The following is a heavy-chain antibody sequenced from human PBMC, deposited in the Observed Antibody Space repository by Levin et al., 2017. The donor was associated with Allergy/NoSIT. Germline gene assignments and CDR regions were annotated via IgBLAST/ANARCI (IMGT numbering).Heavy chain of an antibody. CDR1: GYTFTSYD. V-gene: IGHV1-8*01. CDR3: ARGRGITIFGVVITALYNWFDP. Sequence: ASVKVSCKASGYTFTSYDINWVRQATGQGLEWMGWMNPNSGNTGYAQKFQGRVTMTRNTSISTAYMELSSLRSEDTAVYYCARGRGITIFGVVITALYNWFDPWGQGTLVTVSS. D-gene: IGHD3-3*01. CDR2: MNPNSGNT. J-gene: IGHJ5*02.